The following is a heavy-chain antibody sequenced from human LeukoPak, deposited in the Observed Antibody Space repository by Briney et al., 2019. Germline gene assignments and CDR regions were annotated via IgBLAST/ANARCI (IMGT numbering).Heavy chain of an antibody. CDR2: IYQSGST. J-gene: IGHJ6*03. V-gene: IGHV4-38-2*01. CDR3: ARHDYYYYYYMDV. Sequence: PSETLSLTCAVSGYSISSGYYWGWIRQPPGKGLEWIGSIYQSGSTYYNPSLKSRVTISVDTSKNQFSLKLSSVTAADTAAYYCARHDYYYYYYMDVWGKGTTVTVSS. CDR1: GYSISSGYY.